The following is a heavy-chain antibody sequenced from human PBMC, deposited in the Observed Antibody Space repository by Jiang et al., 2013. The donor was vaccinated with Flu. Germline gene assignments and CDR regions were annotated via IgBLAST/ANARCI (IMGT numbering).Heavy chain of an antibody. D-gene: IGHD5-18*01. V-gene: IGHV4-39*02. J-gene: IGHJ3*02. Sequence: GPGLVKPSETLSLTCTVSGGSISSSSYYWGWIRQPPGKGLEWIGSIYYSGSTYYNPSLKSRVTISVDTSKNQFSLKLSSVTATDTAVYYCAREGDSYGYGHDAFDIWGQGTMVTISS. CDR1: GGSISSSSYY. CDR3: AREGDSYGYGHDAFDI. CDR2: IYYSGST.